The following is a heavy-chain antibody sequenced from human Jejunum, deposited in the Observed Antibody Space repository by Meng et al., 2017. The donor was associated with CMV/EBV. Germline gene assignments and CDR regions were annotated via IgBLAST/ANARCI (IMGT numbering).Heavy chain of an antibody. CDR3: ARDSDYVWGSYRYRYLDY. CDR1: SRGGYY. D-gene: IGHD3-16*02. Sequence: SRGGYYWSWIRQPPGKGLEWIGNISYGGSTYYNPSLKSRLTISVDTSNSQFSLGLSSVTAADTAVYYCARDSDYVWGSYRYRYLDYWGQGTLVTVSS. J-gene: IGHJ4*02. V-gene: IGHV4-30-4*01. CDR2: ISYGGST.